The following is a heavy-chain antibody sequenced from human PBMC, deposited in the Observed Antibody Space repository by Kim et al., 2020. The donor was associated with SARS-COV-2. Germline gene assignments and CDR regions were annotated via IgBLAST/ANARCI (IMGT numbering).Heavy chain of an antibody. Sequence: GGSLRLSCAASGFTVSSNYMSWVRQAPGKGLEWVSVIYSGGSTYYADSVKGRFTISRDNSKNTLYLQMNSLRAEDTAVYYCARGSTVIHYSYGMDVWGQGSTVTVSS. V-gene: IGHV3-53*01. CDR1: GFTVSSNY. CDR3: ARGSTVIHYSYGMDV. D-gene: IGHD4-4*01. CDR2: IYSGGST. J-gene: IGHJ6*02.